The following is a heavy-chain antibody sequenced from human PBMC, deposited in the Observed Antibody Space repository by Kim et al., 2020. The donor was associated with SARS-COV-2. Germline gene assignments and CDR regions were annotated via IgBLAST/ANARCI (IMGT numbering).Heavy chain of an antibody. CDR2: MNPNSGNT. Sequence: ASVKVSCKASGYTFTSYDNNWVRQATGQGLEWMGWMNPNSGNTGYAQKFQGRVTMTRNTTISTAYMQLRSLKSEDTAVYYCARSGRWLRRPYYSYGMDVWGQGTTVTVSS. CDR3: ARSGRWLRRPYYSYGMDV. CDR1: GYTFTSYD. D-gene: IGHD5-12*01. J-gene: IGHJ6*02. V-gene: IGHV1-8*01.